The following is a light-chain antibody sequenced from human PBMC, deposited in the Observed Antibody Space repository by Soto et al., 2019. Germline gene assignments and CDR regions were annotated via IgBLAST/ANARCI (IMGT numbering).Light chain of an antibody. J-gene: IGKJ2*01. Sequence: AIQMTQSPSSLSASVGDRVTITCRASQGFRDDLAWYQQKPGKAPKLLIYAASSLQSGVPSRFSGSGSGTDFTLTISSLQPEDFATYYCLQDYNFPYTFGQGTKVDIK. CDR1: QGFRDD. V-gene: IGKV1-6*01. CDR3: LQDYNFPYT. CDR2: AAS.